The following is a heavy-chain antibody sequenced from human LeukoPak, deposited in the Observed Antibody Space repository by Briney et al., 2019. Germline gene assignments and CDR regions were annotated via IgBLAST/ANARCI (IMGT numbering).Heavy chain of an antibody. CDR3: AKGGQGVVPAAIAY. CDR1: GFTFSSYA. J-gene: IGHJ4*02. Sequence: RGSLRLSCAASGFTFSSYAMSWVRQAPGKGLEWVSAISGSGGSTYYADSVKGRFTSARDNSKNTLYLQMNSLRAEDTAVYYCAKGGQGVVPAAIAYWGQGTLVTVSS. CDR2: ISGSGGST. D-gene: IGHD2-2*01. V-gene: IGHV3-23*01.